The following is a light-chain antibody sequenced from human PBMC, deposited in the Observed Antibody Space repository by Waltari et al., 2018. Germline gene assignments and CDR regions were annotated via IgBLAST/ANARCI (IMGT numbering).Light chain of an antibody. J-gene: IGKJ1*01. V-gene: IGKV4-1*01. Sequence: DIVMTQSPDSLAVSLGERAAINCKSRQSVLHSSNNKNYLAWFQQKPGQPPKLLIYWAATRESGIPDRVSGSGSGTDFTLTISSLQAEDVAVYYCQQYYSSPRTFGQGTKVEIK. CDR1: QSVLHSSNNKNY. CDR2: WAA. CDR3: QQYYSSPRT.